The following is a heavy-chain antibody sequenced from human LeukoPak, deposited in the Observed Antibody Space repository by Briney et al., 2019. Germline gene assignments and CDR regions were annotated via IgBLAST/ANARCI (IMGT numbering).Heavy chain of an antibody. CDR2: IRYDGTNK. CDR1: GFTFSSYG. Sequence: ESGGSLRLSCAASGFTFSSYGMHWVRQAPGKGLEWVAFIRYDGTNKYYADSVKGRFTISRDNSKNTLYLQMNSLRAEDTAVYYCAKDPCSSNFFDFWGQGTLVTVSS. D-gene: IGHD6-6*01. CDR3: AKDPCSSNFFDF. V-gene: IGHV3-30*02. J-gene: IGHJ4*02.